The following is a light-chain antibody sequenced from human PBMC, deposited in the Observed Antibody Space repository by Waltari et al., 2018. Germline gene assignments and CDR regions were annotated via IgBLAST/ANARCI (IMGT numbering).Light chain of an antibody. J-gene: IGKJ4*01. CDR1: QSLVHSDGNTY. V-gene: IGKV2-30*02. CDR3: MQGTHWPLT. Sequence: DVVMTPSPLSLPVTLGQPASISCKSSQSLVHSDGNTYLAWFHQRPGQSPRRLIYKVSNRESGVPDRISASGSGTDFTLKISRVEAEDVGVYYCMQGTHWPLTFGGGTKVEIK. CDR2: KVS.